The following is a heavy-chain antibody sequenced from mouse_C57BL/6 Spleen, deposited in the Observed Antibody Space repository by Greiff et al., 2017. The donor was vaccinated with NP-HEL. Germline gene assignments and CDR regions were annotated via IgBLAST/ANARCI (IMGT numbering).Heavy chain of an antibody. D-gene: IGHD2-4*01. CDR1: GYTFTSYW. Sequence: QVQLQQPGAELVRPGSSVKLSCKASGYTFTSYWMQWVKQRPIQGLEWIGNIDPSDSETHYNQKFKDKATLTVDKSSSTAYMQLSSLTSEDSAVYYCARSHDYYYFDYWGQGTTLTVSS. V-gene: IGHV1-52*01. CDR2: IDPSDSET. J-gene: IGHJ2*01. CDR3: ARSHDYYYFDY.